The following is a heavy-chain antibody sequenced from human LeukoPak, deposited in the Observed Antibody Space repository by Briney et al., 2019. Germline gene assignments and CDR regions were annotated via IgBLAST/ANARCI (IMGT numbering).Heavy chain of an antibody. CDR1: GGSISSGGYY. CDR2: SHYSAST. D-gene: IGHD5-12*01. CDR3: ARVGGYGERRFDP. Sequence: KPSQTLSLTCTVSGGSISSGGYYWSWIRQPPGKGLEWIAYSHYSASTNYNPSLKSQVTISVDTSKSQFSLKLSSVTAADTAVYYCARVGGYGERRFDPWGQGTLVTVSS. J-gene: IGHJ5*02. V-gene: IGHV4-61*08.